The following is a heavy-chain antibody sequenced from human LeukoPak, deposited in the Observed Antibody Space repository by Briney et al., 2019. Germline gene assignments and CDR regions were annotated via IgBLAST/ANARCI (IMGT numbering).Heavy chain of an antibody. D-gene: IGHD6-13*01. V-gene: IGHV1-69*04. CDR3: ARDSSAAGSGGLFDP. Sequence: ASVKVSCKASGGTFGSYGVSWVRQAPGQRLEWLGRIIPMFDITNYAQKFQGRVTVTADKATNTAYMELSSLISEDTAVYYCARDSSAAGSGGLFDPWGQGTQVTVSS. CDR2: IIPMFDIT. CDR1: GGTFGSYG. J-gene: IGHJ5*02.